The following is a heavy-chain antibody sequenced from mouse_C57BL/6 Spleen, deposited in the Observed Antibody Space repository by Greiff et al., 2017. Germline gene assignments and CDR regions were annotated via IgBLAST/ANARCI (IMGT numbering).Heavy chain of an antibody. Sequence: VQLQQSGPELVKPGASVKISCKASGYSFTDYNMNWVKQSNGKSLEWIGVINPNYGTTSYNQKFKGKATLTVDQSTSTAYMQLNSLTSEDSAVYYGARGTYYYGSSYEYFDVWGTGTTVTVSS. CDR3: ARGTYYYGSSYEYFDV. V-gene: IGHV1-39*01. J-gene: IGHJ1*03. CDR2: INPNYGTT. D-gene: IGHD1-1*01. CDR1: GYSFTDYN.